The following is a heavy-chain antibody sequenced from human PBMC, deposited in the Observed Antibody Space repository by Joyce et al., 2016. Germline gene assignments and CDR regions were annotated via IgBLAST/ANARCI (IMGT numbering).Heavy chain of an antibody. CDR3: AKGDFYDTSGAFDM. Sequence: EVQLLESGGGLIQPGGSLRLSCAASGFTFSAYAMSWVRQAPGKGLEWVSGIRGTGETTNYADSVKGRFIISRDNSKSTLFLQMNSLRAEDTALYYCAKGDFYDTSGAFDMWGQGTMVAVSS. V-gene: IGHV3-23*01. D-gene: IGHD3-22*01. CDR1: GFTFSAYA. CDR2: IRGTGETT. J-gene: IGHJ3*02.